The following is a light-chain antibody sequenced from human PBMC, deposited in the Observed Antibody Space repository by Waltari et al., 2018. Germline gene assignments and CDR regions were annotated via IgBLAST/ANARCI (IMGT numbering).Light chain of an antibody. V-gene: IGLV2-23*02. CDR2: DVA. J-gene: IGLJ1*01. CDR3: CSYAGSSTFDV. CDR1: SNDIVSYNL. Sequence: QSALTQPASVSGSPGQSITISCTGTSNDIVSYNLVSWYQQHPGNAPTLIIFDVAKRPSGVSSRFSGSKSGNIASLTISGLQAEDEADYYCCSYAGSSTFDVFGTGTKVTV.